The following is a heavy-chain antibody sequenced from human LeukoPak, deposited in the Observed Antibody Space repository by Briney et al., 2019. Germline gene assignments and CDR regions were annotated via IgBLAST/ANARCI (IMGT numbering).Heavy chain of an antibody. Sequence: GGTLRLSCTASGFTFSSYAMSWVRQAPGKGLEWVSSISDIVSRTYYADSVEGRFTISRDNSKNTLFLQMNSLRAEDTAVYYCASILLWFVYDYWGQGTLVTVSS. CDR1: GFTFSSYA. J-gene: IGHJ4*02. D-gene: IGHD3-10*01. CDR3: ASILLWFVYDY. V-gene: IGHV3-23*01. CDR2: ISDIVSRT.